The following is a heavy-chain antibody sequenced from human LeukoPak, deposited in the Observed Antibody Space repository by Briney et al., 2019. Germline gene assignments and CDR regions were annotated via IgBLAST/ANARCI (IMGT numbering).Heavy chain of an antibody. Sequence: GGSLRLSCAASGFTFSSYKMNWVRQAPGKGLEWISYISSNSSNIHYADSVKGRFTISRDNANNSLYLQMNSLRADDTAVYYCVRDVQTVTMENWGQGTLVTVSS. J-gene: IGHJ4*02. CDR3: VRDVQTVTMEN. CDR1: GFTFSSYK. CDR2: ISSNSSNI. V-gene: IGHV3-48*03. D-gene: IGHD4-17*01.